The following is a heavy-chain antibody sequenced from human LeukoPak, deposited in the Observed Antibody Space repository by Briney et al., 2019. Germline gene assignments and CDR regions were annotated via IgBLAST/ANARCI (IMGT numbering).Heavy chain of an antibody. D-gene: IGHD1-26*01. Sequence: SETLSLTCTVSGGSISSSSYYWGWIRQPPGKGLEWIGSIYYSGSTYYNPSLKSRVTISVDTSKSQFSLKLSSVTAADTAVYYCARDQDSGSYYVAFDIWGQGTMVTVSS. J-gene: IGHJ3*02. CDR2: IYYSGST. CDR1: GGSISSSSYY. V-gene: IGHV4-39*07. CDR3: ARDQDSGSYYVAFDI.